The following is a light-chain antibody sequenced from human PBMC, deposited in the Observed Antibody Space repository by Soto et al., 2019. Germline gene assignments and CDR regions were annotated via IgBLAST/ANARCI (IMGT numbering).Light chain of an antibody. Sequence: DIQMTQSPSSLSASVGDRVTITCRASQSIRDYVDWYQQKPGKAPKFLIYVASTLQSRVPSRFNGRLSGTDFALTISNRHPEDFATYCYQQSSSSPYSFGPGTKLEIK. V-gene: IGKV1-39*01. CDR2: VAS. CDR3: QQSSSSPYS. CDR1: QSIRDY. J-gene: IGKJ2*01.